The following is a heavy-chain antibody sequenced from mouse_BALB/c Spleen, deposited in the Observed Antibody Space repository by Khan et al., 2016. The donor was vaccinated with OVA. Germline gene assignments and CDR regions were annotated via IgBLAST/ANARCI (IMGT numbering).Heavy chain of an antibody. CDR2: ILPGSGSS. D-gene: IGHD2-3*01. CDR3: ARRGMGAMDY. V-gene: IGHV1-9*01. Sequence: QVQLKESGAELMKPGASVKISCKATGYTFSSYWIEWVKQRPGHSLEWIGEILPGSGSSKYNEKFKGKATFTADTSSNSAYMQFSSLTSEESAVYYCARRGMGAMDYWGQGTLGTVSS. CDR1: GYTFSSYW. J-gene: IGHJ4*01.